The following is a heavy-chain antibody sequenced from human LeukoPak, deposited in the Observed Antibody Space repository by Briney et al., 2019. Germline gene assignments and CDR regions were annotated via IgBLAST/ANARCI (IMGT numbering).Heavy chain of an antibody. CDR3: ARGAHYGGDGYTLGWFDP. V-gene: IGHV1-69*13. D-gene: IGHD5-24*01. CDR1: GYTFTSYY. J-gene: IGHJ5*02. Sequence: SVKVSCKASGYTFTSYYMHWVRQAPGQGLEWMGGIIPIFGTANYAQKFQGRVTITADESTSTAYMELSSLRSEDTAVYYCARGAHYGGDGYTLGWFDPWGQGTLVTVSS. CDR2: IIPIFGTA.